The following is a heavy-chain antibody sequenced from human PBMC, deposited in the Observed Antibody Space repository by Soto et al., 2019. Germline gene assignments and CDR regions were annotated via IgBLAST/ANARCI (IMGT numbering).Heavy chain of an antibody. CDR2: IYYSGST. Sequence: SETLSLTCTVSGGSISSGSYYWSWIRQLPGKGLEWIGYIYYSGSTYYNPSLKSRVTISVDTSKNQFSLKLNSVTAADTAVYYCATRTDYYYGSGSLGGMDVWGQGTTVTVSS. V-gene: IGHV4-31*03. D-gene: IGHD3-10*01. CDR3: ATRTDYYYGSGSLGGMDV. CDR1: GGSISSGSYY. J-gene: IGHJ6*02.